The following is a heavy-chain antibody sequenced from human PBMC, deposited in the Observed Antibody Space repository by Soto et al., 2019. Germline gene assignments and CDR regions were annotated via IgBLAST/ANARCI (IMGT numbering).Heavy chain of an antibody. D-gene: IGHD3-3*01. CDR1: GFTFSSYG. Sequence: PGGSLRLSCAASGFTFSSYGMHWVRQAPGKGLEWVAVIWYDGSNKYYADTVKGRFTISRDKSKNTMYLQMNSLRAEDTAVYYCARDESFLRDFWSGYYAIDYWGQGTQVTVSS. CDR2: IWYDGSNK. V-gene: IGHV3-33*01. CDR3: ARDESFLRDFWSGYYAIDY. J-gene: IGHJ4*02.